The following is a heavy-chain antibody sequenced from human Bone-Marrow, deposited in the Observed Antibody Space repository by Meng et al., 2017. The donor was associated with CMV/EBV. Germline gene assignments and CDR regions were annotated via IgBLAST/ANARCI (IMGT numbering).Heavy chain of an antibody. V-gene: IGHV4-34*01. CDR3: ARGPLTYSSSWYGAGLGY. Sequence: GSFSGYYWSWIRQPPGKGLEWIGEINHSGSTNYNPSLKSRVTISVDTSKNQFSLKLSSVTAADTAVYYCARGPLTYSSSWYGAGLGYWGQGTPVTVSS. J-gene: IGHJ4*02. CDR1: GSFSGYY. CDR2: INHSGST. D-gene: IGHD6-13*01.